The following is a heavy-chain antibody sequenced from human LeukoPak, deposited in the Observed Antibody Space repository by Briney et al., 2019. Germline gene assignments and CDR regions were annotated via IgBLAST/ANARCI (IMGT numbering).Heavy chain of an antibody. J-gene: IGHJ4*02. V-gene: IGHV1-46*01. D-gene: IGHD6-6*01. Sequence: ASVKVSCKASGYTFPSYFMHWVRQAPGQGLEWMGIINPTGGSTTYAQKFQGRVTMTRDTSTSTVYMELSSLKSDDTAAYYCARTAARRFDYWGQGTLVTVSS. CDR1: GYTFPSYF. CDR2: INPTGGST. CDR3: ARTAARRFDY.